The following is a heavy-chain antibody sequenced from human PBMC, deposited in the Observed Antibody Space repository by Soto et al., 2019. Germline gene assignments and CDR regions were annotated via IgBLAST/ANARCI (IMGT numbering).Heavy chain of an antibody. CDR3: ARGSPGWDFDL. V-gene: IGHV1-46*03. CDR1: GYTFTRYY. CDR2: LNRTGGST. Sequence: QVQLVQSGAEVKKPGASVKVSCKASGYTFTRYYMHWVRQAPGQGLEWMGILNRTGGSTTYAQKFKGRVTMTRDTSTSTVYMELTSLRSEDTAVYYCARGSPGWDFDLWGRGTLVTVSS. J-gene: IGHJ2*01.